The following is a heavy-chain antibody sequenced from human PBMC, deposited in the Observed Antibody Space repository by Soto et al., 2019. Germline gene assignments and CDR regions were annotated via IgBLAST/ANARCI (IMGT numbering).Heavy chain of an antibody. Sequence: EVQLVESGGGLVQPGRSLRLSCAASGFTFDDYAMHWVRQGPGKGLEWVSGISWNSGSIGYADSVKGRFTISRDNAKNSLYLQLNSLRAEVTALYYCARDISAGHSRSWYYFEYWGQGTPVTVSS. CDR2: ISWNSGSI. CDR3: ARDISAGHSRSWYYFEY. CDR1: GFTFDDYA. V-gene: IGHV3-9*01. D-gene: IGHD6-13*01. J-gene: IGHJ4*02.